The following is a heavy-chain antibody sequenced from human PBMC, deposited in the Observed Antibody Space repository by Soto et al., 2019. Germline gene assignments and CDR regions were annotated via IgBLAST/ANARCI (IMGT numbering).Heavy chain of an antibody. V-gene: IGHV1-69*13. CDR3: ASDYGDYSNY. J-gene: IGHJ4*02. Sequence: EASVKVSCKASGGTFSSYAISWVRQAPGQGLEWMGGIIPIFGTANYAQKFQGRVTITADESTSTAYMELSSLRSEDTAVYYCASDYGDYSNYWGQGTLVTVSS. CDR1: GGTFSSYA. CDR2: IIPIFGTA. D-gene: IGHD4-17*01.